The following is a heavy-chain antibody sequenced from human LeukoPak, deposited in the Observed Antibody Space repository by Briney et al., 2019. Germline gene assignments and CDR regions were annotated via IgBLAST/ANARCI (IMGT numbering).Heavy chain of an antibody. CDR2: IYHSGST. D-gene: IGHD3-10*01. J-gene: IGHJ5*02. Sequence: PSETLSLTCAVSGYSISSGYYWGWIRQPPGKGLEWIGSIYHSGSTYYNPSLKSRVTISVDTSKNQFSLKLSSVTAADTAVYYCARAGTMVRGGWFDPWGQGTLVTVSS. CDR3: ARAGTMVRGGWFDP. V-gene: IGHV4-38-2*01. CDR1: GYSISSGYY.